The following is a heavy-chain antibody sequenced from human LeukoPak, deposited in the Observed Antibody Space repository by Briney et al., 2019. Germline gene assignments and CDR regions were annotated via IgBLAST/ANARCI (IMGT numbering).Heavy chain of an antibody. D-gene: IGHD3-22*01. Sequence: SETLSLTCTVSGGYMNTEYWNWIRKPAGKGLEWIGLIYPSGGTTNYNPSLKSRVTMSIDTSKNQFSLNLRSVTAADTAIYYCARNFYASSGYFSWGQGTLVTVSS. J-gene: IGHJ4*02. CDR3: ARNFYASSGYFS. CDR2: IYPSGGTT. CDR1: GGYMNTEY. V-gene: IGHV4-4*07.